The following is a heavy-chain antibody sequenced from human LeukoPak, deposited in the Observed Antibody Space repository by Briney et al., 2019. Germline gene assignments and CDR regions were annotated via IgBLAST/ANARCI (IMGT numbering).Heavy chain of an antibody. CDR3: ARERVTTSYYYYGMDV. J-gene: IGHJ6*02. CDR1: GFTFSNYW. CDR2: IDQDGGDI. D-gene: IGHD3-9*01. V-gene: IGHV3-7*03. Sequence: GGSLRLSCAASGFTFSNYWMSWVRQAPGKGLEWVAIIDQDGGDIYYVDSVKGRFTISRDNAKNSLYLQMNSLRAEDTAVIYCARERVTTSYYYYGMDVWGQGTTVTVSS.